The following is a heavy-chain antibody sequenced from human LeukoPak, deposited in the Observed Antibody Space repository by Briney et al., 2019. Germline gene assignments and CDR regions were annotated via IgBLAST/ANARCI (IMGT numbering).Heavy chain of an antibody. CDR1: GGTFSSYA. CDR2: IIPIFGTA. V-gene: IGHV1-69*13. J-gene: IGHJ4*02. Sequence: ASVKVSCKASGGTFSSYAISWVRQAPGQGLEWMGGIIPIFGTANYAQKFQGRVTITADESTSTAYMELSNLRSEDTAVYYCARGSGYDLYAYFDYWGQGTLVTVSS. CDR3: ARGSGYDLYAYFDY. D-gene: IGHD5-12*01.